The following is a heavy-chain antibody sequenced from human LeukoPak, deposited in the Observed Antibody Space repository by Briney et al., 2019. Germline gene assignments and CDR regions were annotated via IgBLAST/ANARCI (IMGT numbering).Heavy chain of an antibody. J-gene: IGHJ3*02. V-gene: IGHV1-2*02. CDR3: ASIVVVTARYAFDI. CDR2: INPNSGDT. Sequence: GASVKVSCKASGGTFSSYAISWVRQAPGQGLEWMGWINPNSGDTNYAQKFQGRVTMTRDTSISTAYMELSRLRSDDTAVYYCASIVVVTARYAFDIWGQGTMVTVSS. D-gene: IGHD2-21*02. CDR1: GGTFSSYA.